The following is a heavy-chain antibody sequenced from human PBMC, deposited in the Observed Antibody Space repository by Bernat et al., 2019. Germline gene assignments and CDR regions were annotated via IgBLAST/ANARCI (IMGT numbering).Heavy chain of an antibody. CDR2: IKSKTDGGTT. CDR1: GFTFSNAW. CDR3: TRELRYFDWAYFHY. V-gene: IGHV3-15*07. J-gene: IGHJ4*02. D-gene: IGHD3-9*01. Sequence: EVQLVESGGGLVKPGGSLRLSCAASGFTFSNAWMNWVRQAPGKGLEWVGRIKSKTDGGTTDYAAPVKGRFTISRDDSKNTLYLQMNSLKTEDTAVYYCTRELRYFDWAYFHYWGQGTLVTVSS.